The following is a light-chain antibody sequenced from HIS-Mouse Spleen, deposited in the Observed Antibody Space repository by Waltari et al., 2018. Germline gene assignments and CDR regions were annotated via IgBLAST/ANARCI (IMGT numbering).Light chain of an antibody. V-gene: IGKV3-11*01. CDR3: QQRSNWNT. J-gene: IGKJ2*01. CDR1: QSVSSY. Sequence: EIVLTQSPATLSLSPGERATLSCRASQSVSSYLAWYQQKPGQAPRLLTYDASNRATGIPARFSGSGSWTDFPLTISSLEPEDFAVYYCQQRSNWNTFGQGTKLEIK. CDR2: DAS.